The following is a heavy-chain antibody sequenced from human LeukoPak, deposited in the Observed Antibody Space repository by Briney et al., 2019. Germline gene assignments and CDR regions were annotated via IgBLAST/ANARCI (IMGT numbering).Heavy chain of an antibody. V-gene: IGHV4-4*02. CDR1: GGYISNTNW. CDR3: AREGGPYRPLDY. J-gene: IGHJ4*02. Sequence: SSETLSLTCGVSGGYISNTNWWTWVRQPPGKGLEWIGEVNLQGSTNYNPSLMGRVAISVDMSENHISLQLTSVTAADTAVYYCAREGGPYRPLDYSGQGTLVTVSS. CDR2: VNLQGST.